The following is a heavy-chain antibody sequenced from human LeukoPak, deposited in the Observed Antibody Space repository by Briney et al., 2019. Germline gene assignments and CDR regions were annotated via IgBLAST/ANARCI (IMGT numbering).Heavy chain of an antibody. CDR3: ARMEYSGSYSGY. J-gene: IGHJ4*02. CDR2: ISSSSYI. D-gene: IGHD1-26*01. V-gene: IGHV3-21*01. Sequence: GGSLRLSCAASGFTFSSYSMNWVRQAPGKGLEWVSSISSSSYIYYADSVKGRFTISRDNAKNSLYLQMNSLRAEDTAVYYCARMEYSGSYSGYWGQGTLVTVSS. CDR1: GFTFSSYS.